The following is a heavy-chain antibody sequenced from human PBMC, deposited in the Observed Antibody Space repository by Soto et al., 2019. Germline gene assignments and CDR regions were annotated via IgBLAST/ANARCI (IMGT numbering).Heavy chain of an antibody. CDR2: IYPGDSDT. J-gene: IGHJ4*02. CDR1: VYSFTSYL. D-gene: IGHD3-3*01. V-gene: IGHV5-51*01. CDR3: ARHSWSGYVRWRTPFDY. Sequence: PGASLKSSCKGSVYSFTSYLIGWVRQMPGKGLEWMGIIYPGDSDTRYSPSFQGQVTISADKSISTAYLQWSSLKASDTAMYYCARHSWSGYVRWRTPFDYWGQGTLVTVSS.